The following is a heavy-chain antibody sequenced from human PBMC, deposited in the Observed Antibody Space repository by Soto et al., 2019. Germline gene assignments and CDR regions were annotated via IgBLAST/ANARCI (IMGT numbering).Heavy chain of an antibody. D-gene: IGHD3-3*01. J-gene: IGHJ5*02. CDR3: ARYDFWSGYFAA. CDR1: GCPISFLY. V-gene: IGHV4-59*08. CDR2: IFYSDNT. Sequence: PSDTLSPTSIISGCPISFLYWSRFRQPPGKGLEWIGHIFYSDNTNYNPSLKSRVTISVGTSKNQFSLWLSSVTAADTAVYYCARYDFWSGYFAAWGQGTLVTVS.